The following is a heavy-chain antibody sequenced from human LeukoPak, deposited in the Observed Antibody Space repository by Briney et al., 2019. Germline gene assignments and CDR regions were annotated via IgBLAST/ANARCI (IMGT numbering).Heavy chain of an antibody. D-gene: IGHD2-2*03. CDR1: GYTFTSYG. V-gene: IGHV1-18*01. CDR2: ISAYNGNT. Sequence: APVKVSCKASGYTFTSYGISWVRQAPGQGLEWMGWISAYNGNTNYAQKLQGRVTMTTDTSTSTAYMELRSLRSDDTAVYYCARDLVDIVVVPAAFWGQGTLVTVSS. CDR3: ARDLVDIVVVPAAF. J-gene: IGHJ4*02.